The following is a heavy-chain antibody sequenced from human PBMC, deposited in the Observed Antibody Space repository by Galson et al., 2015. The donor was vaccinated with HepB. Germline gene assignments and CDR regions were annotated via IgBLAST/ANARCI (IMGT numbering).Heavy chain of an antibody. Sequence: SGAEVKKPGESLKISCKGSGYIFSNYWIAWVRQMPGKGLEWMGVIYPGDSDTRYSPSFQGQVTISADKSISTAYLQWNSLKASDTAMYYCARHFSSGSYGLRHAVHYWGQGTLVTVSS. CDR2: IYPGDSDT. V-gene: IGHV5-51*01. D-gene: IGHD1-26*01. J-gene: IGHJ4*02. CDR3: ARHFSSGSYGLRHAVHY. CDR1: GYIFSNYW.